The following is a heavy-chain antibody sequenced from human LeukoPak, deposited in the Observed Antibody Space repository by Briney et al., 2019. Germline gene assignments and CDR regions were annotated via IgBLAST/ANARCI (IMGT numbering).Heavy chain of an antibody. V-gene: IGHV3-21*01. CDR1: GFTFSSYS. CDR2: ISSSSSYI. D-gene: IGHD6-13*01. J-gene: IGHJ4*02. Sequence: PGGSLRLSCAASGFTFSSYSMNWVRQAPGKGLEWVSSISSSSSYIYYADSVKGRFTISRDNAKNSLYLQMNSLRAEDTAVYYCARDLTPHGSSWQGDYFDYWGQGTLVTVSS. CDR3: ARDLTPHGSSWQGDYFDY.